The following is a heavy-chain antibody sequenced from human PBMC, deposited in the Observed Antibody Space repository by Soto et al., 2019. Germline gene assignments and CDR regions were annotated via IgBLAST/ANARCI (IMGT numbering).Heavy chain of an antibody. CDR2: INAGNGNT. Sequence: QVQLVQSGAEVKKPGASVKVSCKASGYTFTSYAMHWVRQAPGQRLEWMGWINAGNGNTKYSQKFQGRVTITRDTSASTAYMELSSLRSEDTAVDYCASVLGGWYWLDYWGQGALVTVYS. J-gene: IGHJ4*02. V-gene: IGHV1-3*01. CDR1: GYTFTSYA. CDR3: ASVLGGWYWLDY. D-gene: IGHD6-19*01.